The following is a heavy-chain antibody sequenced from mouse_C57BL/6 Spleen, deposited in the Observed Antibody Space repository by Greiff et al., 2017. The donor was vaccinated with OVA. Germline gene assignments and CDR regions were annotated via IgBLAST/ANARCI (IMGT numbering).Heavy chain of an antibody. CDR1: GFTFSDYY. CDR3: ARGGYDEDYYAMDY. Sequence: EVQRVESEGGLVQPGSSMKLSCTASGFTFSDYYMAWVRQVPEKGLEWVANINYDGSSTYYLDSLKSRFIISRDNAKNILYLQMSSLKSEDTATYYCARGGYDEDYYAMDYWGQGTSVTVSS. D-gene: IGHD2-2*01. CDR2: INYDGSST. J-gene: IGHJ4*01. V-gene: IGHV5-16*01.